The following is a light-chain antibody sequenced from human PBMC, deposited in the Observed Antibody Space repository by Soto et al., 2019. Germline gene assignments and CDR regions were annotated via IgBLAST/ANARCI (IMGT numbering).Light chain of an antibody. CDR2: AGS. Sequence: QSVLTQPASVSGSPGQSITISCSGTNNDIGNYDLVSWYQYHPDKAPKLIIYAGSKRASGVSTRFSGSKTGNTASLTISGLQAEDEADYYCCSYAGTSAPYVFGSGTKVTVL. CDR3: CSYAGTSAPYV. CDR1: NNDIGNYDL. V-gene: IGLV2-23*01. J-gene: IGLJ1*01.